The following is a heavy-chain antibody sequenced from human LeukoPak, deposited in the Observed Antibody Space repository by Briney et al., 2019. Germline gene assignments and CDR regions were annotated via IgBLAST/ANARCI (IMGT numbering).Heavy chain of an antibody. D-gene: IGHD3-10*01. Sequence: GASVKVSCKASGYTFTGYYMHWVRQAPGQGLEWMGWINPNSGGTNYAQKFQGRVTMTRDTSISTAYMELSRLRPDDTAVYYCARWRFGGSDYYFDYWGQGTLVTVSS. CDR1: GYTFTGYY. CDR3: ARWRFGGSDYYFDY. CDR2: INPNSGGT. J-gene: IGHJ4*02. V-gene: IGHV1-2*02.